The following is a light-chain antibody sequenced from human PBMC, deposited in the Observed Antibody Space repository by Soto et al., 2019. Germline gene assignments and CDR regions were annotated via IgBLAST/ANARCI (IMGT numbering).Light chain of an antibody. Sequence: EVVLTQSPGTLSLSPGERATLSFRASQSVSNNYFPWYQQKPGQAPRLLIFGSSDRATGIPDRFRGSGSGTYFTLTISRLEPEDFAVYYCQQYSSSPPYTFGQGTKLEIK. CDR2: GSS. V-gene: IGKV3-20*01. CDR3: QQYSSSPPYT. CDR1: QSVSNNY. J-gene: IGKJ2*01.